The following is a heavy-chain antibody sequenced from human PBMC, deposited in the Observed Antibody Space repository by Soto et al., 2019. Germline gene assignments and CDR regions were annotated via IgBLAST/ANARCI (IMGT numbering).Heavy chain of an antibody. CDR2: IYYSGST. D-gene: IGHD5-18*01. J-gene: IGHJ6*02. Sequence: SETLSLTCTVSGGSISSGGYYWSWIRQHPGKGLEWIGYIYYSGSTYYNPSLKSRVTISVDTSKNQFSLKLSSVTAADTAVYYCARVLSTAMVYDYYYGMDVWGQGTTVTVSS. CDR1: GGSISSGGYY. V-gene: IGHV4-31*03. CDR3: ARVLSTAMVYDYYYGMDV.